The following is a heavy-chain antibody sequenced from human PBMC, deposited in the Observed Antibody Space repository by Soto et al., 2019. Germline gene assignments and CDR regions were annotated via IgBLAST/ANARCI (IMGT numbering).Heavy chain of an antibody. J-gene: IGHJ6*03. CDR3: ARGEWMIRGADYYYYIDV. CDR1: GGSCNDYY. CDR2: NNPNTNT. Sequence: QVQLQQWGAGLLRPSETLSLTCAVYGGSCNDYYWTWIRQPPGKGLEWSGENNPNTNTHYNPPLESRVTFSVDTSNNQLSLRLTSVTAADTALYYCARGEWMIRGADYYYYIDVWGKGTTVTVSS. D-gene: IGHD3-10*01. V-gene: IGHV4-34*02.